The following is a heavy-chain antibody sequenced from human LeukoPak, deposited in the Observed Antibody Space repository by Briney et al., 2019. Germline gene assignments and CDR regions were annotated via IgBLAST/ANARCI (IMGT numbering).Heavy chain of an antibody. Sequence: GGSLRLSCAASGFTFSSYAMSWVRQAPGKGLEWVSAISGSGGSTYYADSVKGRFTISRDNSKNTLYLQMNSLRAEDTAVYYCAKDDGFGELNNWFDPWGQGTLVTVSS. CDR2: ISGSGGST. D-gene: IGHD3-10*01. J-gene: IGHJ5*02. CDR1: GFTFSSYA. V-gene: IGHV3-23*01. CDR3: AKDDGFGELNNWFDP.